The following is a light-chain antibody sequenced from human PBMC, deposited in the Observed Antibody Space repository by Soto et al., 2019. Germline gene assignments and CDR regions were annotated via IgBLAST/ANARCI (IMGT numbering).Light chain of an antibody. CDR2: KAS. V-gene: IGKV1-5*03. J-gene: IGKJ4*01. CDR1: QSISTW. CDR3: QQYNSYPLT. Sequence: DIQMTQPPSTLSASVGDGVTITCRASQSISTWLAWYQQKPGKAPKLLIYKASRLEGGVPSRFSGSGSGTDFNITISSLQPDDFATYYCQQYNSYPLTFGGGTTVEIK.